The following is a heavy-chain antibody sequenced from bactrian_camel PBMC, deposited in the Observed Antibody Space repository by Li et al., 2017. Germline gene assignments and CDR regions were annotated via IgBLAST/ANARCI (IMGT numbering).Heavy chain of an antibody. CDR3: AADRVGYGRGCRDWSAFGI. V-gene: IGHV3S53*01. CDR2: IDSDGIT. Sequence: VQLVESGGGSVQTGGSLRLSCESSPHLFDERCMGWFRQAPGKERERLAEIDSDGITSYTASVKGRFTISKDNAKNVLYLQMDSLEPEDTGVYYCAADRVGYGRGCRDWSAFGIWGQGTQVTVS. J-gene: IGHJ6*01. CDR1: PHLFDERC. D-gene: IGHD6*01.